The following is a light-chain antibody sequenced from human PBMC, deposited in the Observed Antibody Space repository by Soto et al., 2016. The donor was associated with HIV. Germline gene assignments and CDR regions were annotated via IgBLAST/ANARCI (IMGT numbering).Light chain of an antibody. CDR2: GKN. Sequence: SSELTQDPAVSVALGQTVRITCQGDSLRNSYANWYHQKPGQAPILLIYGKNNRPSGIPDRFPGSSSGNIVSLTISGAQAEDEADYYCNSHDSTTNHVVFGGGTKLTVL. CDR1: SLRNSY. J-gene: IGLJ2*01. CDR3: NSHDSTTNHVV. V-gene: IGLV3-19*01.